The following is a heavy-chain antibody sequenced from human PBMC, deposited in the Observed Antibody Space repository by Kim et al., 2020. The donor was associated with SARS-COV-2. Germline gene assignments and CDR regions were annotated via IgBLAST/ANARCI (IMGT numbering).Heavy chain of an antibody. Sequence: GGSLRLSCAASGFTFSSYSMNWVRQAPGKGLEWVSSISSSSYIYYADSVKGRFTISRDNAKNSLYLQMNSLRAEDTAVYYCAVNTVVTAPFDYWGQGTLVTVSS. V-gene: IGHV3-21*01. D-gene: IGHD2-21*02. CDR1: GFTFSSYS. CDR3: AVNTVVTAPFDY. CDR2: ISSSSYI. J-gene: IGHJ4*02.